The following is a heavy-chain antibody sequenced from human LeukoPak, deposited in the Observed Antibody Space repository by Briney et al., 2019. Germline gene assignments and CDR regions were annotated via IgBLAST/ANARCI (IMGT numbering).Heavy chain of an antibody. J-gene: IGHJ4*02. CDR1: GGSISSYY. CDR3: ARTRRIAVAEYYFDY. V-gene: IGHV4-59*01. CDR2: IYYSGST. D-gene: IGHD6-19*01. Sequence: SETLSLTCTVSGGSISSYYWSWIRQPPGKGLEWIGYIYYSGSTNYNPSPKSRVTISVDTSKNQFSLKLSSVTAADTAVYYCARTRRIAVAEYYFDYWGQGTLVTVSS.